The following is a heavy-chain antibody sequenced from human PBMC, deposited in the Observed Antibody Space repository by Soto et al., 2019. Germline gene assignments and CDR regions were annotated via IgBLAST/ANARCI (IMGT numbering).Heavy chain of an antibody. V-gene: IGHV3-48*02. CDR3: VRGTGAMTAFAYFDY. CDR2: ISGSSNTI. J-gene: IGHJ4*02. CDR1: GFTFKTFV. Sequence: GGSLRLSCAASGFTFKTFVMNWVRQAPGKGLEWVSYISGSSNTINFADSVRGRFTISRDNAKNSMYLQMNSLRDEDTAVYYCVRGTGAMTAFAYFDYWGQGTLVTVSS. D-gene: IGHD2-21*02.